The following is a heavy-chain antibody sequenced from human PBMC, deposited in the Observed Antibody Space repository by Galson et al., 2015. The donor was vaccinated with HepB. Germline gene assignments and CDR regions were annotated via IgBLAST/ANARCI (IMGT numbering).Heavy chain of an antibody. D-gene: IGHD2-15*01. CDR1: GFPFGDYA. CDR3: ARESPRRGGICEGAFCKGVDV. V-gene: IGHV3-33*08. CDR2: IWFDGSEM. Sequence: SLRLSCAASGFPFGDYAMHWVRQAPGKGLEWVAVIWFDGSEMYYGDFVKGRFTISRDNSKNTLYLQVNSLRAEDTAVYYCARESPRRGGICEGAFCKGVDVWGQGTTVTVSS. J-gene: IGHJ6*02.